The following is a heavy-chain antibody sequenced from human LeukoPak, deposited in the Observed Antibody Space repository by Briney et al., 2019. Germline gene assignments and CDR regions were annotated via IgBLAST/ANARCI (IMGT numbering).Heavy chain of an antibody. CDR1: GGSISSYY. J-gene: IGHJ6*03. Sequence: SETLSLTCTVSGGSISSYYWSWIRQPPGKGLEWIGYIYYSGSTNYNPSHKSRVTISVDTSKNQFSLKLSSVTAADTAVYYCARRRVWHEQQLAPDYYYYYYMDVWGKGTTVTVSS. CDR2: IYYSGST. V-gene: IGHV4-59*08. CDR3: ARRRVWHEQQLAPDYYYYYYMDV. D-gene: IGHD6-13*01.